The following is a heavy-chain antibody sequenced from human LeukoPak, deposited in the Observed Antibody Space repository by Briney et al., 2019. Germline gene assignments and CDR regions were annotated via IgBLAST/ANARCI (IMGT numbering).Heavy chain of an antibody. V-gene: IGHV4-34*01. J-gene: IGHJ2*01. CDR1: GFTFSSYS. CDR2: INHSGGT. CDR3: ARSRPQVTMWYFDI. Sequence: GSLRLSCAASGFTFSSYSMNWIRQPPGKGLEWIGEINHSGGTNHNPSLKNRVTTSIDTSKNQFSLKLSSVTAADTAIYYCARSRPQVTMWYFDIWGRGTLVTVSS. D-gene: IGHD4-17*01.